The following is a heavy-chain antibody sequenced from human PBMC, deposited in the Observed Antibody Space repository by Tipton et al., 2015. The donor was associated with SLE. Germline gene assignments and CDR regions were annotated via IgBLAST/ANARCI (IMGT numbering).Heavy chain of an antibody. Sequence: QSGPEVKKPGASVKVPCKTSGYTFTSRGLSWVRQAPGQGLEWMGWISGYNENTQYAEKFQGRVIMTTDSLTRTVYLDLTSLRSDDTAVYYCATTDPGVVKEFDFWGQGTLVIVSS. CDR3: ATTDPGVVKEFDF. D-gene: IGHD3-3*01. J-gene: IGHJ4*02. V-gene: IGHV1-18*01. CDR1: GYTFTSRG. CDR2: ISGYNENT.